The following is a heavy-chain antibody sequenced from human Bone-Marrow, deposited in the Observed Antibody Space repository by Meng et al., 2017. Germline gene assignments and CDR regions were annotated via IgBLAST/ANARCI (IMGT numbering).Heavy chain of an antibody. CDR2: INAFFGTT. CDR1: GGIFSNYV. V-gene: IGHV1-69*05. J-gene: IGHJ4*02. Sequence: SVKVSCKALGGIFSNYVIGWVRQAPGQGLEWMGGINAFFGTTNYAQKFQGRVTITTDESTSTVYMELNRLTSEDTAVYFCARKAGNCISTTCYSLDYWGQGTTVTVSS. CDR3: ARKAGNCISTTCYSLDY. D-gene: IGHD2-2*01.